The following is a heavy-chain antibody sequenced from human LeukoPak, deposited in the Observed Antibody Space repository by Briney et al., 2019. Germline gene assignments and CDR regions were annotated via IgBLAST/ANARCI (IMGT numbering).Heavy chain of an antibody. CDR1: GFTFSSYG. CDR2: ISYDGRNK. CDR3: AKEGDYGDYNY. J-gene: IGHJ4*02. V-gene: IGHV3-30*18. Sequence: PGGSLRLSCAASGFTFSSYGMHWVRQAPGKGLEWVAVISYDGRNKYYADSVKGRFTISRDNSKNTLYLQMNSLRAEDTAVYYCAKEGDYGDYNYWGQGTLVTVSS. D-gene: IGHD4-17*01.